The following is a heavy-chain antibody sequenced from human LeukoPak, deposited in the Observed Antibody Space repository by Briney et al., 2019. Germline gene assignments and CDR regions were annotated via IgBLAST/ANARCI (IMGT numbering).Heavy chain of an antibody. CDR3: ARDPSSGPSDNWFDP. CDR2: INPSGGST. Sequence: GASVKVSCKASGYTFTSYYMHWVRQAPGQGLEWMGIINPSGGSTSYAQKFQGRVTMTRDTSTSTVYMGLSSLRSEDTAVYYCARDPSSGPSDNWFDPWSQGTLVTVSS. V-gene: IGHV1-46*01. J-gene: IGHJ5*02. D-gene: IGHD6-19*01. CDR1: GYTFTSYY.